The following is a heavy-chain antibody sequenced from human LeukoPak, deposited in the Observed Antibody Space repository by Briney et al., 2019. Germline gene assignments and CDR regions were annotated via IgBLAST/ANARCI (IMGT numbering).Heavy chain of an antibody. CDR1: GFTFDDYA. CDR2: ISWNSGSI. Sequence: GGSLRLSCAASGFTFDDYAMHWVRQAPGKGLEWVSGISWNSGSIGYANSVKGRFTISRDNAKNSLYLQMNSLRAEDTALYYCAKDTGGDLIYFDYWGQGTLVTVSS. CDR3: AKDTGGDLIYFDY. D-gene: IGHD4-17*01. J-gene: IGHJ4*02. V-gene: IGHV3-9*01.